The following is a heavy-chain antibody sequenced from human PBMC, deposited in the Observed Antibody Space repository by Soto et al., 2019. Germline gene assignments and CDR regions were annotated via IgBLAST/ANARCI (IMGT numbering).Heavy chain of an antibody. J-gene: IGHJ4*02. CDR3: AKVSETYYYDSSGFSRVTYFDY. D-gene: IGHD3-22*01. Sequence: GGSLRLSCAASGFTFSGYAMSWVRQAPGKGLEWVSAISGSGGSTYYADSVKGRFTISRDNSKNTLYLQMNSLRAEDTDVYYCAKVSETYYYDSSGFSRVTYFDYWGKGTLVPVSS. CDR1: GFTFSGYA. CDR2: ISGSGGST. V-gene: IGHV3-23*01.